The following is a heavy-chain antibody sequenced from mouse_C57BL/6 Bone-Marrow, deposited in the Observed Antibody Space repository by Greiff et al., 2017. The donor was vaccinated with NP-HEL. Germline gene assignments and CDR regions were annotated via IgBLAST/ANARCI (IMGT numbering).Heavy chain of an antibody. CDR2: IDPSDSYT. Sequence: VQLQQPGAELVKPGASVKLSCKASGYTFTSYWMQWVKQRPGQGLEWIGEIDPSDSYTNYNQKFKGKATLTVDTSSSTAYMQLSGLTSEDSAVYCCAREGYGNRGQGTTLTVSS. V-gene: IGHV1-50*01. D-gene: IGHD2-10*02. J-gene: IGHJ2*01. CDR3: AREGYGN. CDR1: GYTFTSYW.